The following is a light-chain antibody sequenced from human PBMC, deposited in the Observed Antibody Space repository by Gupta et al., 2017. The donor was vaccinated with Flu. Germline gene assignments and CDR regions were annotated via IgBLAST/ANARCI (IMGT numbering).Light chain of an antibody. CDR3: QYEDTIRRGGL. CDR2: ANG. Sequence: HSVMPQPPSVSGAPVPRVTLSCSGRSSNIGAGYTVHWYQQLPGAVLTLLLYANGSRPSGVDERFSGSNSATEAALPTTGLQAEEDATDYYQYEDTIRRGGLFGGGTKLTVL. CDR1: SSNIGAGYT. V-gene: IGLV1-40*01. J-gene: IGLJ3*02.